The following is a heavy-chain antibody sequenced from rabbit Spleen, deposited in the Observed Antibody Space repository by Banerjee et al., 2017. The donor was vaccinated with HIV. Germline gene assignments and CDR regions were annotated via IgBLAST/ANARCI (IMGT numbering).Heavy chain of an antibody. CDR2: IYAGSSGDT. CDR1: GFSFISGCY. Sequence: QSLEESGGDLVKPGASLTLTCTASGFSFISGCYMCWVRQAPGGGLEWIACIYAGSSGDTYFASWAKGRFTISKTSSTTVPLQVTSLTAADTATYFCARDSIYGGYAGYGYFYFNLWGQGTLVTVS. D-gene: IGHD8-1*01. V-gene: IGHV1S40*01. J-gene: IGHJ4*01. CDR3: ARDSIYGGYAGYGYFYFNL.